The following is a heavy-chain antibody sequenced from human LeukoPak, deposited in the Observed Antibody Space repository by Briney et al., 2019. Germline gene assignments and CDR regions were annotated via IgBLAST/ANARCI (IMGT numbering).Heavy chain of an antibody. D-gene: IGHD6-19*01. J-gene: IGHJ4*02. V-gene: IGHV3-23*01. CDR3: ARTIAVAGYYFDF. Sequence: GGSLRLSCDASGFTFSSYAMSWVRQAPGKGLEWVSSISESGDNTYYADSVKGRFTISRDSFKNTLYLQMNSLRAEDTAIYYCARTIAVAGYYFDFWGQGTLVTVSS. CDR1: GFTFSSYA. CDR2: ISESGDNT.